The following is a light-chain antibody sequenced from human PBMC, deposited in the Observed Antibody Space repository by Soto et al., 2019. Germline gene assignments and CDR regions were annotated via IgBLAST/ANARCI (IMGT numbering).Light chain of an antibody. Sequence: DIQMTQSPSTLSTSVGDRVTITCRASQTISNYLAWYQLKPGKAPKLLVYKASSLESGVPSRFSGSGSGTEFTLTISSLQPDDFATYYCQQYDSFPLAFGGGTKVEIK. V-gene: IGKV1-5*03. CDR2: KAS. CDR1: QTISNY. CDR3: QQYDSFPLA. J-gene: IGKJ4*01.